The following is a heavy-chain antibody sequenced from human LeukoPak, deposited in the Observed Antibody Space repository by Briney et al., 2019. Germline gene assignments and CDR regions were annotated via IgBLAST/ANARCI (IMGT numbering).Heavy chain of an antibody. CDR1: GFTFSSYS. Sequence: PGGSLRLSCAASGFTFSSYSMNWVRQAPGKGLEWVSYISSSSSTIYYADSVKGRFTISRDNAKNSLYLQMNSLRAEDTAVYYCARDPPGYCSGGSCFPWGQGTLVTVSS. D-gene: IGHD2-15*01. CDR2: ISSSSSTI. J-gene: IGHJ5*02. V-gene: IGHV3-48*04. CDR3: ARDPPGYCSGGSCFP.